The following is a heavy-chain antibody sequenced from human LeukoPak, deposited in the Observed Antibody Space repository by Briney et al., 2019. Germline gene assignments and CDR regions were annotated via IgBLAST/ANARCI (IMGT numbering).Heavy chain of an antibody. J-gene: IGHJ4*02. Sequence: SETLSLTCTVSGASVSSGSYYWSWIRQPPGEGLEWIGFVHYSGSTNYNPSLTSRVAILVDTPKNQFTLKLSSVTAADTDVYYCARGVLVGATGHHFAYWGQGTLVTVSS. CDR3: ARGVLVGATGHHFAY. V-gene: IGHV4-61*01. CDR1: GASVSSGSYY. CDR2: VHYSGST. D-gene: IGHD2-8*02.